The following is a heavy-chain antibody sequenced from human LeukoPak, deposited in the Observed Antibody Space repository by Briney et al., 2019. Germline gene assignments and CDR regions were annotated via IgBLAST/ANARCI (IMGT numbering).Heavy chain of an antibody. Sequence: GDSVKVSCKASGFTFTSSAVQWVRQARGQRLEWIGWIAVGSGKTNYEQKFQERVTITRDMSISTVYMELSSLRSEDTAVYYCAAAQNYYGSGREHFQHWGQGTLVTVSS. J-gene: IGHJ1*01. D-gene: IGHD3-10*01. CDR2: IAVGSGKT. CDR3: AAAQNYYGSGREHFQH. CDR1: GFTFTSSA. V-gene: IGHV1-58*01.